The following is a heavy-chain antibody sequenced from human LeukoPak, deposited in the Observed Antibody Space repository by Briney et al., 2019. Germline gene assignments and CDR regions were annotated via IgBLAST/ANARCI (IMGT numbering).Heavy chain of an antibody. D-gene: IGHD1-1*01. V-gene: IGHV3-53*01. J-gene: IGHJ4*02. CDR2: IYSGGST. CDR3: ARDGRPKGFPGLDY. CDR1: GFTVSSNY. Sequence: GGSLRLSCAASGFTVSSNYMSWVRQAPGKGLEWVSVIYSGGSTYYADSVMGRFTISRDSSKNTLYLQMNTLRAEDTAVYYCARDGRPKGFPGLDYWGQGTLVTVSS.